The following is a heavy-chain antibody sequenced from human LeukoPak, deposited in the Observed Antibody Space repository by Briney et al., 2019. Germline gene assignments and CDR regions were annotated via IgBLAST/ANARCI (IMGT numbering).Heavy chain of an antibody. CDR1: GGSISSSSYY. D-gene: IGHD3-10*01. CDR3: ARVSPWRLLWFGELLSCAFDI. CDR2: IYYSGST. J-gene: IGHJ3*02. Sequence: PSETLSLTCTVSGGSISSSSYYWGWIRQPPGKGLEWIGSIYYSGSTYYNPSLKSRVTISVDTSKNQFSLKLSSVTAADTAVYYCARVSPWRLLWFGELLSCAFDIWGQGTMVTVSS. V-gene: IGHV4-39*07.